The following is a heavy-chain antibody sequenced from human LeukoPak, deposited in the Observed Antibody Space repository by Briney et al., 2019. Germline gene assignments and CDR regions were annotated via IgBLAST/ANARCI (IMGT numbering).Heavy chain of an antibody. Sequence: GASVKVSCKASGYPFISYVIHWVRQAPGQRLEWMGWINPDNGNTQYSQKFLGRVTITRDTSASTAYMELSSLRSEDTAVYYCARDRGGSGDFDYWGQGTLVTVSS. CDR1: GYPFISYV. V-gene: IGHV1-3*01. D-gene: IGHD3-10*01. J-gene: IGHJ4*02. CDR2: INPDNGNT. CDR3: ARDRGGSGDFDY.